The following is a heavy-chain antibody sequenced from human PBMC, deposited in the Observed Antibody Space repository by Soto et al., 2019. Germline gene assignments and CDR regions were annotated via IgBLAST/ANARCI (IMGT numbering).Heavy chain of an antibody. CDR2: IYSGETT. CDR3: TRDGRGLGRLSLFEY. V-gene: IGHV3-53*01. D-gene: IGHD2-21*02. Sequence: GSLRLSCAASGFNVNSDYMNWVRQTPGKGLEWVASIYSGETTYYADSVRGRFTISSDKSKNTLYFQPSSLRIEDTAVYYCTRDGRGLGRLSLFEYWGQGVLVTVSS. J-gene: IGHJ4*02. CDR1: GFNVNSDY.